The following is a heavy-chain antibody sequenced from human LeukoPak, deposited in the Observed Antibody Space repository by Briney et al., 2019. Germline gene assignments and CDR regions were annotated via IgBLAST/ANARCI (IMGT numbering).Heavy chain of an antibody. D-gene: IGHD6-13*01. V-gene: IGHV1-18*01. Sequence: GASVKVSCKASGYTINTYDISWVRQAPGQGLEWMGWTSVYNGNTNYAQKFQGRVTMTTDTSTSTAYMELRSLRSDDTAVYYCARAPESSVAAARTNDYWGQGTLVTVSS. CDR1: GYTINTYD. J-gene: IGHJ4*02. CDR2: TSVYNGNT. CDR3: ARAPESSVAAARTNDY.